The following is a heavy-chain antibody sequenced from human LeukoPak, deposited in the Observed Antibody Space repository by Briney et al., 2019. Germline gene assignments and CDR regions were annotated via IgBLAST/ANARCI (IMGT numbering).Heavy chain of an antibody. CDR2: ISHDGSNK. CDR1: GFTFSSYA. D-gene: IGHD2-2*01. J-gene: IGHJ6*04. Sequence: GGSLRLSCAASGFTFSSYAMHWVRQAPGKGLEWVAVISHDGSNKYYADSVKGRFTISRDNSKNTLYLQMNSLKTEDTAVYYCTSIVPAAPNYGMDVWGKGTTVTVSS. V-gene: IGHV3-30*04. CDR3: TSIVPAAPNYGMDV.